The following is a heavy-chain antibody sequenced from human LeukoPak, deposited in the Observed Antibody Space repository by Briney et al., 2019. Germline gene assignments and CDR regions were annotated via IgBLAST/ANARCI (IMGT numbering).Heavy chain of an antibody. CDR3: ARADGDPNFDY. V-gene: IGHV3-21*01. CDR2: ITSSRNYK. J-gene: IGHJ4*02. CDR1: GFTFSSYS. Sequence: GGSLRLSCAASGFTFSSYSMNWVRQAPGKGLEWVSSITSSRNYKYYADSVKGRFTISRDNAKNSLYLQMNSLRVEDTAVYYCARADGDPNFDYWGQGTLVTVSS. D-gene: IGHD2-21*01.